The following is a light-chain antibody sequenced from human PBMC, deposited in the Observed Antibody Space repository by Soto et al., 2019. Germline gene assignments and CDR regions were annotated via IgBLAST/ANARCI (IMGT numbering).Light chain of an antibody. CDR1: SSDVAIYNL. CDR3: CSFAVSRTWV. J-gene: IGLJ3*02. V-gene: IGLV2-23*02. Sequence: QSVPIQPASVSGSPGQSVTISCIGTSSDVAIYNLVSWYQQYPGKAPKLILYEVSKWPSGISHRFSGSKSGNTASLTISGLQAEDEADYYCCSFAVSRTWVFGGGTQLTVL. CDR2: EVS.